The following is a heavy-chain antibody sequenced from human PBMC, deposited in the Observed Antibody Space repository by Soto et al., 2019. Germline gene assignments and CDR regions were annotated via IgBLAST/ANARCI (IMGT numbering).Heavy chain of an antibody. CDR1: GFSLTSPAVG. CDR3: AHGSGWLSDY. CDR2: IYWDDDN. D-gene: IGHD6-19*01. V-gene: IGHV2-5*02. J-gene: IGHJ4*02. Sequence: QITLKESGPTLVKPTQTLTLTCTFSGFSLTSPAVGVNWIRQPPGKAPEWLALIYWDDDNHFSPSLRSRLTITKDTSKNQVILTITNMDPVDTATYYCAHGSGWLSDYWGQGTQVTVSS.